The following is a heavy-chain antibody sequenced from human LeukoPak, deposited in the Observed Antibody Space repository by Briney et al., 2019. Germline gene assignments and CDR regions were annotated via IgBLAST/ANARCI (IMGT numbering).Heavy chain of an antibody. D-gene: IGHD3-10*01. J-gene: IGHJ6*02. CDR3: ASRPYYSGSASHYYGMGV. Sequence: PSGTLSLTCAVSGGSMTSNDWWSWVRQPPGKGLEWIGEMHHSGRTNYNPSLKSRVSISIDKSRNHFSLNLRSVTAADTAVYYCASRPYYSGSASHYYGMGVWGQGTTVAVSS. CDR2: MHHSGRT. CDR1: GGSMTSNDW. V-gene: IGHV4-4*02.